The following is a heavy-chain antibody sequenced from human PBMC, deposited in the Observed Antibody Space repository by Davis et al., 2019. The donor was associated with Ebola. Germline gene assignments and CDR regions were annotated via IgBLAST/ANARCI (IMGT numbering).Heavy chain of an antibody. Sequence: GESLKISCAVSGFSVSNKYVSWVRQAPGKGLEWVSVIYSGGSKYYADSVKGRFTISRDKSRNTVYLQMDSLRADDTAFYYCAGGGYHGFREFWGQGTLVTVSS. V-gene: IGHV3-53*01. CDR3: AGGGYHGFREF. CDR2: IYSGGSK. D-gene: IGHD5-12*01. CDR1: GFSVSNKY. J-gene: IGHJ4*02.